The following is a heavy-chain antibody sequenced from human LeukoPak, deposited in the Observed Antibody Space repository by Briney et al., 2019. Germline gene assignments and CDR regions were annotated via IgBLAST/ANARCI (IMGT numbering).Heavy chain of an antibody. CDR1: GFTFSSYG. V-gene: IGHV3-33*06. CDR3: AKGRGPAAVDY. J-gene: IGHJ4*02. Sequence: PGRSLRLSCAASGFTFSSYGMHWVRQAPGKGLEWVAVIWYDGSNKYYADSVKGRFTISRDNSKNTLYLQMNSLRAEDTAVYYCAKGRGPAAVDYWGQGTLVTVPS. CDR2: IWYDGSNK. D-gene: IGHD2-2*01.